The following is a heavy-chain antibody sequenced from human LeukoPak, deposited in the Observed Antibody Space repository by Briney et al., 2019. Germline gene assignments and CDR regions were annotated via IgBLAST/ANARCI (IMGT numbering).Heavy chain of an antibody. CDR2: INHRGST. D-gene: IGHD3-3*01. CDR1: GGSFSGYY. CDR3: ARYDFWSGYPVGSYYYYGMDV. J-gene: IGHJ6*02. V-gene: IGHV4-34*01. Sequence: SETLSLTCAVYGGSFSGYYWSWIRQPPGKGLEWVGEINHRGSTNYNPSLKSRVTISVDTSKNQFSLKLSSVTAADTAVYYCARYDFWSGYPVGSYYYYGMDVWGQGTTVTVS.